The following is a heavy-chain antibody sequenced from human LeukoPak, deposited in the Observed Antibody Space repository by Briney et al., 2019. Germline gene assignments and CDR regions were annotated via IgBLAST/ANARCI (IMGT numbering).Heavy chain of an antibody. CDR2: IYYSGST. J-gene: IGHJ4*02. CDR1: GGSISSYY. CDR3: ARDVDGLIDY. D-gene: IGHD3-22*01. Sequence: SETLSLTCTVSGGSISSYYWSWIRQPPGKGLEWIGYIYYSGSTNYNPSLKSRVTISVDTSKNQFSLKLTSVTAADTALYSCARDVDGLIDYWGQGTLVTVSS. V-gene: IGHV4-59*12.